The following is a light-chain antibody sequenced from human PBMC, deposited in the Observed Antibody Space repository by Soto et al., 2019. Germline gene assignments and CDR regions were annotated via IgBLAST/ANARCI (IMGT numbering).Light chain of an antibody. CDR1: QTISSW. CDR3: QQYNSYSPYT. V-gene: IGKV1-5*03. Sequence: DIQMTQSPSTLSASVGDRVTITCRASQTISSWLAWYRQKPGKAPKLLIYKASTLESGVPSRFSGGESGTEFTLTISSLQPDDFATYYCQQYNSYSPYTFGQGTKLEIK. J-gene: IGKJ2*01. CDR2: KAS.